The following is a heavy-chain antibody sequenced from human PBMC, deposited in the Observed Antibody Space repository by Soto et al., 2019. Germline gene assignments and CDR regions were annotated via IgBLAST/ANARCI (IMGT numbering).Heavy chain of an antibody. J-gene: IGHJ3*02. CDR2: IYWDDDK. CDR3: ARHIPSGYNDAFDI. V-gene: IGHV2-5*02. Sequence: QITLKESGPTLVKPTQTLTLTCTFSGFSLSTSGVGVGWIRQPPGKALEWVTLIYWDDDKRYSPSLKSRITITKDTSKSQVVLTMSNMDPVDTRTYYCARHIPSGYNDAFDIWGQGTMVTVSS. D-gene: IGHD3-9*01. CDR1: GFSLSTSGVG.